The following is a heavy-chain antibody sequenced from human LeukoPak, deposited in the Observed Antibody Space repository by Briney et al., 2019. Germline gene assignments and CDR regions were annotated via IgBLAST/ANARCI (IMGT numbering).Heavy chain of an antibody. J-gene: IGHJ6*03. V-gene: IGHV1-2*02. D-gene: IGHD6-13*01. CDR1: GYTFTGYY. CDR2: INPNSGGT. Sequence: ASVKVSCKASGYTFTGYYMHWVRQAPGQGLEWMGWINPNSGGTNYAQKFQGRVTMTRDTSISTAYMELSRLRSGDTAVYYCARAAAGKVWSYYYYMDVWGKGTTVTVSS. CDR3: ARAAAGKVWSYYYYMDV.